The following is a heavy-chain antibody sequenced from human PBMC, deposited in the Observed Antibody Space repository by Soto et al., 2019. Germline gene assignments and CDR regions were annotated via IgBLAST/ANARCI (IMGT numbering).Heavy chain of an antibody. V-gene: IGHV3-48*02. J-gene: IGHJ4*02. CDR3: ARGNCGGDCYSSPLDY. D-gene: IGHD2-21*02. CDR2: ISSGRRTI. CDR1: GFTFSSYS. Sequence: EVQLVESGGGLVQPGGSLRLSCAASGFTFSSYSMNWVRQAPGQGLEWVSYISSGRRTIYYADSVKGRFTISRDNAKNSLYLQMDSLRDEDTAVYYCARGNCGGDCYSSPLDYWGQGTLVTVSS.